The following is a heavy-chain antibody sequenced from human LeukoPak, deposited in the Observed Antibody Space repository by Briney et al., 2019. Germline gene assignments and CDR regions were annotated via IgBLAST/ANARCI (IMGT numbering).Heavy chain of an antibody. CDR1: GFTFSNYA. D-gene: IGHD3-10*01. Sequence: GGSLRLSCAASGFTFSNYAMSWVRQAPGKGLEWVSAISGSGGSTYYADSVKGRFTISRDNSKNTLYLQMNSLRVEDMAVYYCAKGAAMVQGVLDPWGQGTLVTVSS. V-gene: IGHV3-23*01. J-gene: IGHJ5*02. CDR3: AKGAAMVQGVLDP. CDR2: ISGSGGST.